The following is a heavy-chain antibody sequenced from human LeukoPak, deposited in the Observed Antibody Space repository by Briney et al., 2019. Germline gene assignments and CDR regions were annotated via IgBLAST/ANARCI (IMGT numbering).Heavy chain of an antibody. D-gene: IGHD4-17*01. Sequence: ASVKVSCKASGYTFTSYGISWVRQAPGQGLEWMGWISAYNGNTNYAQKLQGRVTMTTDTSTSTAYMELRSLRSDDTAVYYCAGVPGDYGWFGNYYYMDVWGKGTTVTVSS. J-gene: IGHJ6*03. CDR1: GYTFTSYG. CDR3: AGVPGDYGWFGNYYYMDV. CDR2: ISAYNGNT. V-gene: IGHV1-18*01.